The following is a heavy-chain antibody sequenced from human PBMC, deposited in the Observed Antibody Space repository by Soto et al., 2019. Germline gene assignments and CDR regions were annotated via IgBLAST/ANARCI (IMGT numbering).Heavy chain of an antibody. CDR2: ISGSGGST. V-gene: IGHV3-23*01. CDR3: ARALYYYDSSGTPAH. Sequence: HPGGSLRLSCAASGFTFSSYAMSWVRQAPGKGLEWVSAISGSGGSTYYADSVKGRFTISRDNAKNSLYLQMNSLRAEDTAVYYCARALYYYDSSGTPAHWGQGTLVTVSS. D-gene: IGHD3-22*01. CDR1: GFTFSSYA. J-gene: IGHJ4*02.